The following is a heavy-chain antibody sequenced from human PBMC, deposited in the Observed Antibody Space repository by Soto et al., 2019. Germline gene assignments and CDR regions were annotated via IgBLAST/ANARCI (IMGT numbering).Heavy chain of an antibody. CDR3: ARGYDYVWGSYRSDAFDI. CDR2: INAGNRNT. J-gene: IGHJ3*02. V-gene: IGHV1-3*01. Sequence: QVQLVQSGAEVKKPGASVKVSCKASGYTFTNYAIHWVRQAPGQRLEWMGWINAGNRNTEYSQKFQGRIIMTRYTSANTAYMELSSLTSEDTAVYYCARGYDYVWGSYRSDAFDIWGQGTMVTVSS. CDR1: GYTFTNYA. D-gene: IGHD3-16*02.